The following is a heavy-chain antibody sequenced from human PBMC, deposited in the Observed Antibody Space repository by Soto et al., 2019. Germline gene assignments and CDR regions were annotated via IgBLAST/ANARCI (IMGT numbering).Heavy chain of an antibody. CDR3: ARGGADTAMAHEY. J-gene: IGHJ4*02. V-gene: IGHV3-30*03. CDR1: GFTFSSYG. D-gene: IGHD5-18*01. Sequence: PGGSLRLSCAASGFTFSSYGMHWVRQAPGKGLEWVAVISYDGSNKYYADSVKGRFTISRDNSKNTLYLQVNSARVEDTAVYYCARGGADTAMAHEYWGQGTLVTVSS. CDR2: ISYDGSNK.